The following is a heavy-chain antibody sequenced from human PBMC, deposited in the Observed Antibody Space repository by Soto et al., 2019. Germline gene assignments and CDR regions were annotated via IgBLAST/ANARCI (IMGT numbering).Heavy chain of an antibody. CDR1: GGSVRSSSYY. J-gene: IGHJ4*02. CDR3: ARHEGGAAADRPLDY. V-gene: IGHV4-39*01. Sequence: QLRLQESGPGLVKSSETLSLTCTISGGSVRSSSYYWGWIRQPPGKGLEWIASIYYSGRTHNNPALKSRVTMSISTXXXXXSXXXXXXXAADXXXYYCARHEGGAAADRPLDYWGQGTLVTVSS. D-gene: IGHD6-13*01. CDR2: IYYSGRT.